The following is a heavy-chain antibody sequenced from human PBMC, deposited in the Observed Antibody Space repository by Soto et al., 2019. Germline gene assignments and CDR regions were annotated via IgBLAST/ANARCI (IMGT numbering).Heavy chain of an antibody. CDR1: GYSFTSYD. CDR3: ARERSSGWYVDY. D-gene: IGHD6-19*01. CDR2: MNPNSGNT. Sequence: QVQLVQSGAEVKKPGASVKVSCKASGYSFTSYDINWVRQATGQGLEWMGWMNPNSGNTGYAQKFQGRVTMTRNTSISTAYMELSSLRAEDTAVYYCARERSSGWYVDYWGQGTLVTVSS. J-gene: IGHJ4*02. V-gene: IGHV1-8*01.